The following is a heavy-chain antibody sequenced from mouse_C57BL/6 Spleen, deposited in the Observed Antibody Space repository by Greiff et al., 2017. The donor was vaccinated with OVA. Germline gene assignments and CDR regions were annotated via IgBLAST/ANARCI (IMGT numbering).Heavy chain of an antibody. V-gene: IGHV1-54*01. CDR3: VYGPYAMDY. D-gene: IGHD1-1*01. Sequence: QVQLKQSGAELVRPGTSVKVSCKASGYAFTNYLIEWVKQRPGQGLEWIGVINPGSGGTNYNEKFKGKATLTADKSSSTAYMQLSSLTSEDSAVYFCVYGPYAMDYWGQGTSVTVSS. CDR2: INPGSGGT. J-gene: IGHJ4*01. CDR1: GYAFTNYL.